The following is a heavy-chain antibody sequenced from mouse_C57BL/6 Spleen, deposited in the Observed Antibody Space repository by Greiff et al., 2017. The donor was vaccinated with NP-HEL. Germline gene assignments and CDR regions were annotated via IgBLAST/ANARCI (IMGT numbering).Heavy chain of an antibody. CDR2: IYPSDSET. J-gene: IGHJ4*01. D-gene: IGHD1-2*01. V-gene: IGHV1-61*01. CDR3: ARRGTANAMDY. CDR1: GSTFTRYW. Sequence: VQLQQPGAELVRPGSSVKLSCKASGSTFTRYWMDWVKQRPGQGLEWIGNIYPSDSETHYNQKFKDKATLTVDKSSSTAYMQLSSLTSEDSAVYYCARRGTANAMDYWGQGTSVTVSS.